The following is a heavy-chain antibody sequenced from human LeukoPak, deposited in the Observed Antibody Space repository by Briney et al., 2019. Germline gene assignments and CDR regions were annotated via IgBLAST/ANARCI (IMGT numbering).Heavy chain of an antibody. CDR3: ARRGVGANYYGSIGYPGGAFDI. Sequence: SETLSLTCTVSGGSISSSSYYWGWIRQPPGKGLEWIGSIYYSGSTYYNPSLKSRVTISVDTSKNQFSLKLSSVTAAETAVYDCARRGVGANYYGSIGYPGGAFDIWGQGTMVTVSS. V-gene: IGHV4-39*01. J-gene: IGHJ3*02. D-gene: IGHD3-22*01. CDR1: GGSISSSSYY. CDR2: IYYSGST.